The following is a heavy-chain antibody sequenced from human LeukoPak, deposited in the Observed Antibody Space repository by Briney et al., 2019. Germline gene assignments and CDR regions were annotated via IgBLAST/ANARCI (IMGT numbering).Heavy chain of an antibody. CDR3: ARDNDVCRGVTCLLFDY. CDR2: ITGGGRST. V-gene: IGHV3-23*01. D-gene: IGHD1-1*01. J-gene: IGHJ4*02. CDR1: GFIFSNYA. Sequence: TGGSLRLSCAASGFIFSNYAMSWGRQAPGKGLEWVSTITGGGRSTYYADSVKGRFSISRDNYNNMLYLQMTSLRAEDTAVYYCARDNDVCRGVTCLLFDYWGQGNLVTVSS.